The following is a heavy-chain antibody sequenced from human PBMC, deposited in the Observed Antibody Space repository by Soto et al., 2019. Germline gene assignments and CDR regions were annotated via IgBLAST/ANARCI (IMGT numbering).Heavy chain of an antibody. V-gene: IGHV1-3*01. J-gene: IGHJ4*02. CDR1: GYTFTSYA. D-gene: IGHD2-15*01. CDR2: INAGNGNT. Sequence: QVQLVQSGAEVKKPGASVKVSCKASGYTFTSYAMHWVRQAPGQRLEWMGWINAGNGNTKYSQKFQGRVTITRDTSASTAYMELSSLRSEDTAVYYCARDRRGCSGGSCYLTVPFDYWGQGTLVTVSS. CDR3: ARDRRGCSGGSCYLTVPFDY.